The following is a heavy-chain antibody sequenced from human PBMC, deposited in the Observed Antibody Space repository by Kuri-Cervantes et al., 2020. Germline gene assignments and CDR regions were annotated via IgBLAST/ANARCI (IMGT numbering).Heavy chain of an antibody. Sequence: GGSLRLSCAASGFTFSSYWMSWVRQAPGKGLEWVANIKQDGSEKYYVDSVKGRFTISRDNAKNSLYLQMNSLRAEDTAVYYCAREWASYYYYYYGMDVWGQGTTVTVSS. D-gene: IGHD1-26*01. J-gene: IGHJ6*02. CDR2: IKQDGSEK. V-gene: IGHV3-7*01. CDR1: GFTFSSYW. CDR3: AREWASYYYYYYGMDV.